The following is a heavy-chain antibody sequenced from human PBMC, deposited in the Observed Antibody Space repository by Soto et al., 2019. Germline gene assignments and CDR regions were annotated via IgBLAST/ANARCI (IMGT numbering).Heavy chain of an antibody. V-gene: IGHV1-69*01. CDR2: IISIFGTT. CDR1: GDTSSYYA. Sequence: VQLVQSGAEVKKPGSSVKVSCKTSGDTSSYYAISWVRQAPGQGLEWMGGIISIFGTTNYAQKFQGRVTITADESTSTAYMELSSLRSEDTAMYYCARDEGTYDFDYCGQGTLVTVSS. D-gene: IGHD3-16*01. CDR3: ARDEGTYDFDY. J-gene: IGHJ4*02.